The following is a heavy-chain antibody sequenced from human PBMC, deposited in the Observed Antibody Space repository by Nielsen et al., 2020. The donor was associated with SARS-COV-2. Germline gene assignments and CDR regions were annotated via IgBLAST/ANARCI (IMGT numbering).Heavy chain of an antibody. J-gene: IGHJ4*02. CDR3: AKDERSYGSGSLDY. Sequence: GGSLRLSCAASGFPFDDYAMHWVRQAPGKGLEWVSGISWNSGSIGYADSVKGRFTISRDNAKNSLYLQMNSLRAEDTALYYCAKDERSYGSGSLDYWGQGTLVTVSS. CDR1: GFPFDDYA. CDR2: ISWNSGSI. D-gene: IGHD3-10*01. V-gene: IGHV3-9*01.